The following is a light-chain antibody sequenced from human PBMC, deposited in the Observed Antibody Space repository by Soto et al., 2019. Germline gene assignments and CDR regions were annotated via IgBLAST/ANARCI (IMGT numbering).Light chain of an antibody. CDR2: DDD. Sequence: SYELTQPPSVSVAPGQTAMITCGGNNIGNKSVHWYHQRPGQAPVLVVYDDDDRPSGIPERFSGSNSGNTATLTISRVEAGDEADYYCQAWNSRSDPWVFGGGTQLTVL. J-gene: IGLJ3*02. CDR1: NIGNKS. CDR3: QAWNSRSDPWV. V-gene: IGLV3-21*02.